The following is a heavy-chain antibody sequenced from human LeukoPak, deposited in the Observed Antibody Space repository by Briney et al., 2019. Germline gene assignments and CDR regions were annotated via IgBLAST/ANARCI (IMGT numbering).Heavy chain of an antibody. CDR1: GGSFSGYY. Sequence: SETLSHTCAVYGGSFSGYYWSWIRQPPGKGLEWIGEINHSGSTNYNPSLKSRVTISVDTSKNQFSLKLSSVTAADTAVYYCARQNYGDYLDYWGQGTLVTVSS. CDR2: INHSGST. J-gene: IGHJ4*02. V-gene: IGHV4-34*01. D-gene: IGHD4-17*01. CDR3: ARQNYGDYLDY.